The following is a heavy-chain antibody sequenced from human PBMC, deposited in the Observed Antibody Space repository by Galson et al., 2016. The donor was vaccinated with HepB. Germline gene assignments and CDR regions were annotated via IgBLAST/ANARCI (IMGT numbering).Heavy chain of an antibody. J-gene: IGHJ4*02. CDR3: SRGGGFRCSCRSCYLGHHAYFDY. D-gene: IGHD2-21*01. V-gene: IGHV3-49*03. Sequence: SLRLSCAASGFIFGDYAMNWFRQAPGKGLEWIGFIRSKTYGGTTEYAASVKGRFTISRDDSKNIAYVQMNSLKTEDTAVYYCSRGGGFRCSCRSCYLGHHAYFDYWGQGTLVSVSS. CDR2: IRSKTYGGTT. CDR1: GFIFGDYA.